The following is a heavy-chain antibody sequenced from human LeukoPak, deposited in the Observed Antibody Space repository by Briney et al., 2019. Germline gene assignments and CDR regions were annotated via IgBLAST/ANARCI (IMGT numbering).Heavy chain of an antibody. V-gene: IGHV2-5*02. J-gene: IGHJ4*02. CDR3: AHTDWNH. CDR2: IYWDDGK. CDR1: GFSLSTSGVG. Sequence: SGPTLVNPTQTLTLTCTFSGFSLSTSGVGVCWIRQPPGKALEWLALIYWDDGKRYSPSLKSRLTITKDTSKNQVVLTMTNMDPVETATYYCAHTDWNHWGQGTLVTVSS. D-gene: IGHD1-1*01.